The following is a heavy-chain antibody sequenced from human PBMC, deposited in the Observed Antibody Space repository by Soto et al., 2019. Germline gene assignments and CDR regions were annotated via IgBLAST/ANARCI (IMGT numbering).Heavy chain of an antibody. CDR1: GGSISSSSYY. Sequence: PSETLSLTCTVSGGSISSSSYYWGWIRQPPGKGLEWIGSIYYSGSTYYNPSLKSRVTISVDTSKNQFSLKLSSVTAADTAVYYCARDRVGYYYGSGSGGGRYYFDYWGQGTLVTVSS. CDR3: ARDRVGYYYGSGSGGGRYYFDY. V-gene: IGHV4-39*07. J-gene: IGHJ4*02. D-gene: IGHD3-10*01. CDR2: IYYSGST.